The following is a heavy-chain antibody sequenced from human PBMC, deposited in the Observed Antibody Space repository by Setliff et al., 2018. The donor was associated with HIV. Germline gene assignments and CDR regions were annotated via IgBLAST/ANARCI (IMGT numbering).Heavy chain of an antibody. D-gene: IGHD3-22*01. CDR2: IIPIFGTA. CDR3: ASPRDSSGYYALDY. J-gene: IGHJ4*02. V-gene: IGHV1-69*13. Sequence: SVKVSCKASGGTFRKYGISWVRQAPGQGLEWVGGIIPIFGTANYAQKFQGRVTITADESTSTAYMELSSLRSEDTAVFYCASPRDSSGYYALDYWGQGILGTVSS. CDR1: GGTFRKYG.